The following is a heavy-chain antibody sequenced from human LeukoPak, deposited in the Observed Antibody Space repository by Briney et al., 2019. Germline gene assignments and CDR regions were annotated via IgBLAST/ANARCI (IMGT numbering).Heavy chain of an antibody. CDR2: IYYSGST. Sequence: SETLSLTCTVSGGSISSSSYYWSWIRQPPGKGLEWIGYIYYSGSTNYTPSLKSRVAMSVDTSKNQFSLKLSSMTAADTAVYYCARGRYSSGWYSFDYWGQGTLVTVSS. J-gene: IGHJ4*02. CDR3: ARGRYSSGWYSFDY. CDR1: GGSISSSSYY. V-gene: IGHV4-61*05. D-gene: IGHD6-19*01.